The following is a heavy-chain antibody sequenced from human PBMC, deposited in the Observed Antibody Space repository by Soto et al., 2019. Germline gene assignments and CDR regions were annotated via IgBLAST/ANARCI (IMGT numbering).Heavy chain of an antibody. V-gene: IGHV1-18*01. J-gene: IGHJ6*02. Sequence: QVQLVQSGAEVKKPGASVKVSCKASGYTFTSYGISWVRQAPGQGLEWMGWISAYNGNTNYAQKLQGRVTMTTDTSTSTAYMERRSLRSDDTAVYYCARVEGYCSGGSCYYYYYYGMDVWGQGTTVTVSS. CDR1: GYTFTSYG. CDR2: ISAYNGNT. D-gene: IGHD2-15*01. CDR3: ARVEGYCSGGSCYYYYYYGMDV.